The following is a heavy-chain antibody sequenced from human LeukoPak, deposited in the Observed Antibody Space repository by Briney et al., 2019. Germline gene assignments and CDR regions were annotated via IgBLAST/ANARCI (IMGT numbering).Heavy chain of an antibody. CDR3: ARDLSSGWYY. CDR1: GFIFSDYY. CDR2: ISTRGTTI. J-gene: IGHJ4*02. D-gene: IGHD6-19*01. V-gene: IGHV3-11*04. Sequence: GGSLRLSCTASGFIFSDYYMSWIRQAPGKGLEWISYISTRGTTIYYADSVRGRFTISRDNAKNSLYLQMNSLRAEDTAVYYCARDLSSGWYYWGQGTLVTVSS.